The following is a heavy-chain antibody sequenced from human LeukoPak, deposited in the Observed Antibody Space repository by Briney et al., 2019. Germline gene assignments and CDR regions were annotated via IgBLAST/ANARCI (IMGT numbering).Heavy chain of an antibody. Sequence: GESLKISCKGSGYSFTSYWIGWVRQMPGKGLEWMGIIYPGDSDTRYSPSFQGQVTISADKSISTAYLQWSSLKASDTAMYYCARHPSSGQSLVGVTANYYYYGMDVWGQGTTVTVSS. CDR3: ARHPSSGQSLVGVTANYYYYGMDV. V-gene: IGHV5-51*01. CDR2: IYPGDSDT. D-gene: IGHD1-26*01. CDR1: GYSFTSYW. J-gene: IGHJ6*02.